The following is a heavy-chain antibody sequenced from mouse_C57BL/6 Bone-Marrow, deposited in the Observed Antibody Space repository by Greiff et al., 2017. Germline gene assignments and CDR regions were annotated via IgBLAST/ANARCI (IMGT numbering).Heavy chain of an antibody. Sequence: VESGGGLVKPGGSLKLSCAASGFTFSDYGMHWVRQAPEKGLEWVAYISSGSSTIYYADTVKGRFTISRDNAKNTLFLQMTSLRSEDTAMYYCARRPRDYYGSTSRGDYWGQGTSVTVSS. CDR2: ISSGSSTI. J-gene: IGHJ4*01. CDR1: GFTFSDYG. CDR3: ARRPRDYYGSTSRGDY. D-gene: IGHD1-1*01. V-gene: IGHV5-17*01.